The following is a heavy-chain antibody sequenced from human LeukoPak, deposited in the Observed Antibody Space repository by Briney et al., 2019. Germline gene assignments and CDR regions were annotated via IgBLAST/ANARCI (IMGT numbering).Heavy chain of an antibody. CDR1: GGSISSGGYY. CDR2: IYYSGST. J-gene: IGHJ3*02. V-gene: IGHV4-31*03. CDR3: ANYCSSTSCYAFDI. Sequence: TLSLTCTVSGGSISSGGYYWSWLRQHPGKGLEWIGYIYYSGSTYYNPSLKSRVTISVDTSKNQFSLKLSSVTAADTAVYYCANYCSSTSCYAFDIWGQGTMVTVSS. D-gene: IGHD2-2*01.